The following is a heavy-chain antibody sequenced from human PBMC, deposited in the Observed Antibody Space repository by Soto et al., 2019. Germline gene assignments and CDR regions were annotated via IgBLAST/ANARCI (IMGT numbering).Heavy chain of an antibody. CDR2: SHQSGNT. D-gene: IGHD5-18*01. CDR3: ATRDTGRVY. J-gene: IGHJ4*02. CDR1: GVSISSHDW. V-gene: IGHV4-4*02. Sequence: QVQLQESGPGLVKPSGTLSLTCAVSGVSISSHDWWTWVRQPPGKGLEWIGESHQSGNTHYNSSLASRVTISLDKSKTQLSLQLTSVTVADTAVYYCATRDTGRVYWGQGTLVTVSS.